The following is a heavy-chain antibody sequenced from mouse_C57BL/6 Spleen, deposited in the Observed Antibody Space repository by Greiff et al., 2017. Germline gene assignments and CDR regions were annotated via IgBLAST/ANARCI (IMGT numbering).Heavy chain of an antibody. CDR2: IDPEYGYT. J-gene: IGHJ3*01. CDR1: GFNITDYY. V-gene: IGHV14-2*01. D-gene: IGHD1-1*01. CDR3: AREGVYYYGSSAC. Sequence: EVKLVESGAELVKPGASVKLSCTASGFNITDYYMHWVKQRTEQGLEWIGSIDPEYGYTKYAPKFQGKATITADTSSNTAYLQLSSLTSEDTAVYYCAREGVYYYGSSACWGQGTLVTVSA.